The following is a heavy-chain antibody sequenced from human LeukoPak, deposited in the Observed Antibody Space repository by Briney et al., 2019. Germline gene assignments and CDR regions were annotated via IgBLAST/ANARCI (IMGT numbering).Heavy chain of an antibody. D-gene: IGHD2-2*02. CDR3: PTMGYCSSTSCYTDGIDY. CDR1: GYTFTDYY. V-gene: IGHV1-69-2*01. CDR2: VDPEDGET. Sequence: ASVKISCKGSGYTFTDYYMHWVQQAPGKGLEWMGLVDPEDGETIYAEKFQGRVTITADTSTDTAYMELSSLRSEDTAVYYCPTMGYCSSTSCYTDGIDYWGQGTLVTVSS. J-gene: IGHJ4*02.